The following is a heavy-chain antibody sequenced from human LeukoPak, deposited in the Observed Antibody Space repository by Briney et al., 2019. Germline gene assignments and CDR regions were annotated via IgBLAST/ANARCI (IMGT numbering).Heavy chain of an antibody. Sequence: ASVKVSCKASGYTFTGYYIHWVRQAPGQGLEWMGWLNPNSGGTNSAQKFQGRVTMTRDTSISTAYMELSRLRPDDTAVYYCARAFYDFWSAYSDAFDIWGQGTMVTVSS. D-gene: IGHD3-3*01. V-gene: IGHV1-2*02. J-gene: IGHJ3*02. CDR2: LNPNSGGT. CDR3: ARAFYDFWSAYSDAFDI. CDR1: GYTFTGYY.